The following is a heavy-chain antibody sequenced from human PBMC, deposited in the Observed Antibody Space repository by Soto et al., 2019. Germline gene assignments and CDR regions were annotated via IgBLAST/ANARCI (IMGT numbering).Heavy chain of an antibody. Sequence: ASVKVSSNASGYTFISHYMHWVRQAPAQGLEGMXXIXXSXGXXXYXXXFQGRVTMTRHTSTSTVYMELSSLRSEDTAVYYCVREATMSYVFDYWGQGALVTVSS. D-gene: IGHD3-10*02. J-gene: IGHJ4*02. CDR3: VREATMSYVFDY. CDR2: IXXSXGXX. CDR1: GYTFISHY. V-gene: IGHV1-46*01.